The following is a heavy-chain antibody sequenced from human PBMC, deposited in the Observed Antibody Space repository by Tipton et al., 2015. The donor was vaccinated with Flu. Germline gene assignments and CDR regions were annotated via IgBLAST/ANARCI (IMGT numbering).Heavy chain of an antibody. Sequence: RSLRLSCTVSGFSFGEYAFGWVRQVPGKGLEWVALIRRKAYGGTTEYAASVKGRFSISRDDSKNIAYMQMNSLKTEDTAVYYCTRDNHYYGMDVWGQGTTVTVSS. CDR3: TRDNHYYGMDV. CDR2: IRRKAYGGTT. CDR1: GFSFGEYA. V-gene: IGHV3-49*04. J-gene: IGHJ6*02.